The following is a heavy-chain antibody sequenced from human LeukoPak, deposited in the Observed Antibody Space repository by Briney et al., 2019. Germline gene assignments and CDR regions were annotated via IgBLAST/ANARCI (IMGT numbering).Heavy chain of an antibody. J-gene: IGHJ3*02. Sequence: SETLSLTCAVSGGSISSGGYSWNWIRQPPGKGLEWIGYIYSSGNTNYNPSLKSRVTISVDTSNNQFSLKLSSVTAADTAVYCCARGNYYDSRTYYRAFDIWGQGTMVTVSS. D-gene: IGHD3-22*01. CDR1: GGSISSGGYS. V-gene: IGHV4-61*08. CDR2: IYSSGNT. CDR3: ARGNYYDSRTYYRAFDI.